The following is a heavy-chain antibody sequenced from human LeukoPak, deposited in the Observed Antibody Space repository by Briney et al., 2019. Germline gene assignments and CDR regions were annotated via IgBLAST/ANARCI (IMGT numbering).Heavy chain of an antibody. CDR2: INPNSGGT. V-gene: IGHV1-2*02. D-gene: IGHD2-15*01. CDR3: ARDGGGYCTGDSCLSEHDY. CDR1: GYKFTGYY. Sequence: ASVKVSCKASGYKFTGYYMHWVRQAPGQGLEWMGWINPNSGGTNYAQNFQGRVTMTRDTSISTAYMELSRLRSDDTAVYYCARDGGGYCTGDSCLSEHDYWGQGTLVTVSS. J-gene: IGHJ4*02.